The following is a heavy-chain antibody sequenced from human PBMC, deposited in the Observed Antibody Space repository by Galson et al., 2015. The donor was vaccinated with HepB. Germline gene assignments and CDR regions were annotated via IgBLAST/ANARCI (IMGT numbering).Heavy chain of an antibody. CDR2: ISSSSSYT. Sequence: SLRLSCAASGFTFSDYYMSWIRQAPGKGLEWVSYISSSSSYTNYADSVKGRFTISRDNAKNTLYLQMNSLRAEDTAVYYCARAEATIFGVVPGAFDIWGQGTMVTVSS. D-gene: IGHD3-3*01. J-gene: IGHJ3*02. V-gene: IGHV3-11*06. CDR3: ARAEATIFGVVPGAFDI. CDR1: GFTFSDYY.